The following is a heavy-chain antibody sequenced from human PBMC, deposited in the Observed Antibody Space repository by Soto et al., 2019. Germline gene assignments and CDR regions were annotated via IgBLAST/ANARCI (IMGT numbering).Heavy chain of an antibody. Sequence: SEPLSLTCTVAGGYIISYYWSWIRKNTGKGLEWIGYIYYSGSTNYNPSLKSRVTISVDTSKNQFSLKLSSVTAADTAVYYCASHYDILTGYYMGDAFDIWGQGTMVTVSS. CDR1: GGYIISYY. V-gene: IGHV4-59*01. D-gene: IGHD3-9*01. CDR3: ASHYDILTGYYMGDAFDI. J-gene: IGHJ3*02. CDR2: IYYSGST.